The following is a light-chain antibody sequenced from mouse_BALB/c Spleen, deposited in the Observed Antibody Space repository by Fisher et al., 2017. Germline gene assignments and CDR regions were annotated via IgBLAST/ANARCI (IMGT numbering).Light chain of an antibody. Sequence: IVMTQSPAIMSASPGEKVTMTCSASSSVSYMYWYQQKPGSSPRLLIYDTSNLASGVPVRFSGSGSGTSYSPTISSMEGEDAATYYCQQWSSNPPMYTFGGGTKL. CDR3: QQWSSNPPMYT. CDR2: DTS. J-gene: IGKJ2*01. V-gene: IGKV4-55*01. CDR1: SSVSY.